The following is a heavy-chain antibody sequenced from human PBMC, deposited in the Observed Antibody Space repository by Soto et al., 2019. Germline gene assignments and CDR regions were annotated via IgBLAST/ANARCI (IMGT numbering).Heavy chain of an antibody. J-gene: IGHJ4*02. D-gene: IGHD5-12*01. CDR3: AGPYSAYDPYFDS. Sequence: GGSLRLSCAASGFAFSRWAMHWVRQAPGKGLEWVAVTSFDERNKYYSDSVKGRFTISRDNSKNTLDLQMDSLRPEDTAVYYCAGPYSAYDPYFDSWGQGXLVTVYS. CDR2: TSFDERNK. V-gene: IGHV3-30-3*01. CDR1: GFAFSRWA.